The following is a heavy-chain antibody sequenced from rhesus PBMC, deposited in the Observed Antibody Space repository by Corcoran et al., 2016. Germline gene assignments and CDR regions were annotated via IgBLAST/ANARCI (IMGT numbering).Heavy chain of an antibody. Sequence: QVQLQESGPGLVKPSETLSLTCAVSGGSISSNYWSWIRQSPGKGLELIGYIYGGSGSTSYNPSLKSRVTISTDTSKNQVSLKLSSVTAADTAVYYCASRRYSSWLNAFDFWGQGLRVTVSS. CDR1: GGSISSNY. V-gene: IGHV4-147*01. J-gene: IGHJ3*01. CDR2: IYGGSGST. CDR3: ASRRYSSWLNAFDF. D-gene: IGHD6-13*01.